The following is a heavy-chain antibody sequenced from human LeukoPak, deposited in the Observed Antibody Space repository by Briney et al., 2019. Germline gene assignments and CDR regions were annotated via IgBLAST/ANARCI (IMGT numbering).Heavy chain of an antibody. Sequence: SVKVSCKASGFTFTSSAMQWVRQARGQRLEWIGWIVVGSGNTNYAQKFQERVTITRDMSTSTAYMELSSLRAEDTAVYYCAREGYDFWAERYFDYWGQGTLVTVSS. D-gene: IGHD3-3*01. J-gene: IGHJ4*02. CDR2: IVVGSGNT. CDR1: GFTFTSSA. V-gene: IGHV1-58*02. CDR3: AREGYDFWAERYFDY.